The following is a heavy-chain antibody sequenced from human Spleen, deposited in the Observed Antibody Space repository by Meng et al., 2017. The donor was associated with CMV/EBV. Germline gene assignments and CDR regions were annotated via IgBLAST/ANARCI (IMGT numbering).Heavy chain of an antibody. CDR3: ARCLYYFGSGSLGAFDI. CDR2: IYPGDSDT. Sequence: GSLRLSCKGSGYSFTNYWIGWVRQMPGKGLEWMGIIYPGDSDTRYSPSFQGHVTISADKSISSAYLQWSSLKASDTARYYCARCLYYFGSGSLGAFDIWDQGTLVTVSS. CDR1: GYSFTNYW. D-gene: IGHD3-10*01. J-gene: IGHJ3*02. V-gene: IGHV5-51*01.